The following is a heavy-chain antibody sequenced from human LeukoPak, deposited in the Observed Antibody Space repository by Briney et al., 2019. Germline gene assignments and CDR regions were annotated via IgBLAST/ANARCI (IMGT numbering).Heavy chain of an antibody. J-gene: IGHJ3*02. CDR1: GFNFNDAA. CDR2: IASSGRNT. D-gene: IGHD3-16*02. Sequence: PGGSLRLSCAASGFNFNDAAMTWVRQAPGKGLEWVSLIASSGRNTYYTDSVRGRFTIFRDNSKKTLSLQMNSLRVEATAIYYCVKDIKLSISGVGTMVTVSS. CDR3: VKDIKLSI. V-gene: IGHV3-23*01.